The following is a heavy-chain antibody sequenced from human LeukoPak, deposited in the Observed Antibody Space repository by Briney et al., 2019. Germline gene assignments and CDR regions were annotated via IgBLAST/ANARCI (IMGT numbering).Heavy chain of an antibody. D-gene: IGHD6-13*01. CDR1: GFTFSSYW. V-gene: IGHV3-23*01. Sequence: PGGSLRLSCAASGFTFSSYWMHWVRQAPGKGLEWVSAISGSGGSTYYADSVKGRYTISRDNSKNTLYLQMNSLRAEDTAVYYCARRNIAAAALDYWGQGTLVTVSS. CDR3: ARRNIAAAALDY. CDR2: ISGSGGST. J-gene: IGHJ4*02.